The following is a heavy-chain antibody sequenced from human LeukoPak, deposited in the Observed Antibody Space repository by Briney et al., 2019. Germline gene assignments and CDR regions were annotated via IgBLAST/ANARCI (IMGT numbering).Heavy chain of an antibody. J-gene: IGHJ6*02. Sequence: SETLSLTCTISGGFISSYYWSWIRQPPGKGLEWIGFIYYSGTTTDTPPLKSRIAMSVDTSKTQFSLRLTSVTAADTAVYYCARRGAARRYDGLDVWGQGTTVTVSS. CDR2: IYYSGTT. CDR1: GGFISSYY. CDR3: ARRGAARRYDGLDV. V-gene: IGHV4-59*08. D-gene: IGHD6-6*01.